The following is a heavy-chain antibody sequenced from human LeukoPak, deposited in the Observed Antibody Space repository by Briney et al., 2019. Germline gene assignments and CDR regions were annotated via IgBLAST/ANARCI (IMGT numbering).Heavy chain of an antibody. CDR2: INHGGST. CDR3: ARGLWFDP. V-gene: IGHV4-34*01. Sequence: MPSETLSLTCAVYGGSFSGYYWSWIRQPPGKGLEWIGEINHGGSTNYNPSLKSRITISVDTSKNQFSLKLSSVTAADTAVYYCARGLWFDPWGQGTLVTVSS. CDR1: GGSFSGYY. J-gene: IGHJ5*02.